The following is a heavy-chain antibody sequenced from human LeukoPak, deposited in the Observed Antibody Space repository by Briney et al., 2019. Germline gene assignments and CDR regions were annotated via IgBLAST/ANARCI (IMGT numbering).Heavy chain of an antibody. Sequence: GGSLRLSCAASGFTFSSYSMNWVRQAPGKGLEWVSSISSSSSYIYYADSVKGRFTISRDNAKNSLYLQMNSLRAEDTAVYYCAREGIRGGYFDYWGQGTLVTVSS. CDR3: AREGIRGGYFDY. D-gene: IGHD2-15*01. CDR2: ISSSSSYI. V-gene: IGHV3-21*01. CDR1: GFTFSSYS. J-gene: IGHJ4*02.